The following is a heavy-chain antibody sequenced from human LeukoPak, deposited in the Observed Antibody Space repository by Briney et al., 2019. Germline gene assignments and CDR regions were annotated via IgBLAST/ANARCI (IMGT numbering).Heavy chain of an antibody. Sequence: SETLSLTCTVSGGSISSGDYYWSWIRQPPGKGLEWIGYIYYSGSTYYNPSLKSRVTISVDTSKNQFSLKLSSVTAADTAVYYCARAYNILTGYYFFDYWGQGILVTVSS. CDR3: ARAYNILTGYYFFDY. V-gene: IGHV4-30-4*01. CDR2: IYYSGST. J-gene: IGHJ4*02. CDR1: GGSISSGDYY. D-gene: IGHD3-9*01.